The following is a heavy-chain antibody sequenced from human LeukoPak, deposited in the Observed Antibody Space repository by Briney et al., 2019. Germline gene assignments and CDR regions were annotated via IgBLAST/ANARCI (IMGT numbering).Heavy chain of an antibody. CDR2: IYHSGST. D-gene: IGHD3-22*01. J-gene: IGHJ3*02. V-gene: IGHV4-30-2*01. Sequence: SETLSLTCTVSGGSISSGGYYWSWIRQPPGKGLEWIGYIYHSGSTYYNPSLKSRVTISLNTSKNQFSLKLSSVTAADTAVYYCARASGYSIVVLAFDIWGQGTIVTVSP. CDR3: ARASGYSIVVLAFDI. CDR1: GGSISSGGYY.